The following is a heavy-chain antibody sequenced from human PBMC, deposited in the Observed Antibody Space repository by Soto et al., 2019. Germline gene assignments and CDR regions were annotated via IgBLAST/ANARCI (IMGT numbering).Heavy chain of an antibody. V-gene: IGHV1-69*02. Sequence: QVQLVQSGADVKKPGSSVKVSCKASGDTFNFYTINWVRQAPGLGLEWMGRFNPILTMSNYAQKFEGRVTITADKSTSTAYMELSRLRSEDTAVYYCATSYGSGYRAFDFWGQGALVTVSS. CDR2: FNPILTMS. CDR3: ATSYGSGYRAFDF. CDR1: GDTFNFYT. D-gene: IGHD3-10*01. J-gene: IGHJ4*02.